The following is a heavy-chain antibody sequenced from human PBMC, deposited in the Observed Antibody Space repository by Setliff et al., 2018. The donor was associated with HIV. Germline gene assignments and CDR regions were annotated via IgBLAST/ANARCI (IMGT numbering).Heavy chain of an antibody. CDR1: GESLSGYS. V-gene: IGHV4-34*01. Sequence: SETLALTCAVNGESLSGYSWTWIRQPPGKGREWIGEVNHRGTNSHNPSLKSRVTASVDTSKNQFPLELASVTAADSAVYYCARGRKFGYCIGGRCTTVFIFDNWGQGGLVTVSS. CDR2: VNHRGTN. D-gene: IGHD2-15*01. CDR3: ARGRKFGYCIGGRCTTVFIFDN. J-gene: IGHJ4*02.